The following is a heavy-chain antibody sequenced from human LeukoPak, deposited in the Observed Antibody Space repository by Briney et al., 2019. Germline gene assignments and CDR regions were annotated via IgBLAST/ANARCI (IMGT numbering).Heavy chain of an antibody. CDR2: ICSNDNNT. D-gene: IGHD3-10*01. V-gene: IGHV3-23*01. Sequence: RSGGSLRLSCAASGFTFSSYAMNWVRQAPGKGLEWVSAICSNDNNTYYANSVKGRFTISRDNSKNTLSLQLNSLRAEDTAVYYCAKAHSDARYYGMDVWGQGTTVTVSS. CDR3: AKAHSDARYYGMDV. CDR1: GFTFSSYA. J-gene: IGHJ6*02.